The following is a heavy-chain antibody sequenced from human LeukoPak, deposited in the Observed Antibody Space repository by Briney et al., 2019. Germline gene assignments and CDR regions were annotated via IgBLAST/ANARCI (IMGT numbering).Heavy chain of an antibody. J-gene: IGHJ4*02. V-gene: IGHV1-69*13. CDR2: IIPIFGTA. CDR3: AREGYCSSTSCYSY. Sequence: SVKVSCKASDYTFTSYGMSWVRQAPGQGLEWMGGIIPIFGTANYAQKFQGRVTITADESTSTAYMELSSLRSEDTAVYYCAREGYCSSTSCYSYWGQGTLVTVSS. CDR1: DYTFTSYG. D-gene: IGHD2-2*01.